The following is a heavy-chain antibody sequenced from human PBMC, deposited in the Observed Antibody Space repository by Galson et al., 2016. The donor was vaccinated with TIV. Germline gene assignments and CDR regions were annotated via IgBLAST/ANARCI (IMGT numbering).Heavy chain of an antibody. CDR3: ATGGQGFGTFDY. Sequence: SETLSLTCTVSGGSISSSTNYWGWIRQPPGKGLEWIGSIYYSGSTSYNPSLKSRVPISVDTSKNQFSLKLSSVTAADTAVYYCATGGQGFGTFDYWGQGTLITVSS. D-gene: IGHD3-16*01. J-gene: IGHJ4*02. CDR1: GGSISSSTNY. CDR2: IYYSGST. V-gene: IGHV4-39*01.